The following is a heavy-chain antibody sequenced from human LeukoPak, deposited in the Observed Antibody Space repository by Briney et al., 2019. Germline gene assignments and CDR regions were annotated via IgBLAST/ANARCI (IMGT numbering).Heavy chain of an antibody. Sequence: ASVKVSCKASGYTFTGYYLHWVRQAPGQGLEWMGWINPNSGGTNYAQKFQGRVTMTRDTSISTAYMELSRLRSDDTALYYCARIGISARGTNFHHWGQGTLVTVSS. D-gene: IGHD6-13*01. V-gene: IGHV1-2*02. CDR3: ARIGISARGTNFHH. CDR2: INPNSGGT. CDR1: GYTFTGYY. J-gene: IGHJ1*01.